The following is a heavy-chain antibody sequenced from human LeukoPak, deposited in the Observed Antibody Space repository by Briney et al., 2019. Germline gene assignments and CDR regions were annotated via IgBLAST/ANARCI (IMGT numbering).Heavy chain of an antibody. CDR2: IRRKTFGGTT. Sequence: GGSLRLSCTGSGFTFGDYAMSWVRQAPGKGLEWVGCIRRKTFGGTTEYAASVKGRFTLSRDDCKSIAYLQMHSLKTEDTAVYYCSRDLIAVAENYYYYAMDVWGQGTTVTVSS. J-gene: IGHJ6*02. CDR3: SRDLIAVAENYYYYAMDV. V-gene: IGHV3-49*04. D-gene: IGHD6-19*01. CDR1: GFTFGDYA.